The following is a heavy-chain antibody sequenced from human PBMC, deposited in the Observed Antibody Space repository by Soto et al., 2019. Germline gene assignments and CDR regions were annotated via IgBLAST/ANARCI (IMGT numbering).Heavy chain of an antibody. Sequence: EVQLLESGGDLVQPGGSLRLSCAASGFTFSTYAMSWVRQAPGKGLEWVSTISSSGGNTYYTDSVKGRFTISRDNSKNTLDLQMNSLRAEDTAIYFCAKRPTSTGFGDPFDIWCQGTMVTVSS. CDR1: GFTFSTYA. V-gene: IGHV3-23*01. CDR3: AKRPTSTGFGDPFDI. D-gene: IGHD3-10*01. CDR2: ISSSGGNT. J-gene: IGHJ3*02.